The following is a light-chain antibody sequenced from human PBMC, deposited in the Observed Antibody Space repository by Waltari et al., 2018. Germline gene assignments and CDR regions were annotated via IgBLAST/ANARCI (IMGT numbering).Light chain of an antibody. CDR2: ISS. Sequence: DIQMTQSPSSLSASIGDSVTIACRASQNINNFLNWYQQRPGEAPKLLIYISSILQTGVPPRFNGSGSGTDFTLTISSLQPEDFATYYCQQSYSTPLFTFGPGTKVDIK. CDR1: QNINNF. CDR3: QQSYSTPLFT. V-gene: IGKV1-39*01. J-gene: IGKJ3*01.